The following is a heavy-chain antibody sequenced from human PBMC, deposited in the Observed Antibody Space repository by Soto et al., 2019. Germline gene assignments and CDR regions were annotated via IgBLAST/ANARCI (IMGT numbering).Heavy chain of an antibody. CDR3: AKHLPSKKNQRVRADAFHM. CDR2: VTGRTGVT. Sequence: EVQLLESGGGLVQPGGSLRLSCAASGFTFSNYAMSWVRQAPGKGLEWVSVVTGRTGVTYYADSVRGRFTISRDNSKDTLYLQMNSLGAEDTAVYFCAKHLPSKKNQRVRADAFHMWGQGTMLTVSS. D-gene: IGHD2-2*01. CDR1: GFTFSNYA. J-gene: IGHJ3*02. V-gene: IGHV3-23*01.